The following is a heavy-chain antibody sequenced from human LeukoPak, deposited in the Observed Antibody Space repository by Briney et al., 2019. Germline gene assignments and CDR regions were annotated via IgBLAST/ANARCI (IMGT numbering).Heavy chain of an antibody. Sequence: ASVNVSCKASGYTFTGYYMHWVRQAPGQGLEWMGWINPNSGGTNYAQKFQGRVTMTRDTSISTAYMELSRLRSDDTAVYYCARDRRHIPNLSTIVVVPAAPHNWFDPWGQGTLVTVSS. CDR2: INPNSGGT. CDR1: GYTFTGYY. J-gene: IGHJ5*02. V-gene: IGHV1-2*02. CDR3: ARDRRHIPNLSTIVVVPAAPHNWFDP. D-gene: IGHD2-2*01.